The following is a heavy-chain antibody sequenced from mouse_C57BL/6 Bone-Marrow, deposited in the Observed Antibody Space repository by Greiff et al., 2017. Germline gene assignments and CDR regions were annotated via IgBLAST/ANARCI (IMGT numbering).Heavy chain of an antibody. J-gene: IGHJ2*01. D-gene: IGHD1-1*01. CDR3: ARAYGSSSYVLYFDY. CDR1: GYTFTDHT. V-gene: IGHV1-78*01. CDR2: IYPRDGST. Sequence: QVQLQQSDAELVKPGASVKISCKVSGYTFTDHTIHWMKQRPEQGLEWIGYIYPRDGSTKYNEKFKGKATLTADKSSSTAYMQLNSLTSEDSAVYFCARAYGSSSYVLYFDYWGQGTTLTVSS.